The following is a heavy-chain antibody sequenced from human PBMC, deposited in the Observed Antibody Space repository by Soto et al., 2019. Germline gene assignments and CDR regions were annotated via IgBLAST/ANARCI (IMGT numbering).Heavy chain of an antibody. CDR2: VSGNNGVS. J-gene: IGHJ5*01. Sequence: AAVKLSCKACGYTSADFGISWVRQAPGQGLEWMGWVSGNNGVSNPAPKVQGRITMTLDTSTGVSYMALRSLRSDDTAIYYCVSVQKYVRVHRNLFDSPAQGSLVIVSS. D-gene: IGHD2-2*01. V-gene: IGHV1-18*04. CDR1: GYTSADFG. CDR3: VSVQKYVRVHRNLFDS.